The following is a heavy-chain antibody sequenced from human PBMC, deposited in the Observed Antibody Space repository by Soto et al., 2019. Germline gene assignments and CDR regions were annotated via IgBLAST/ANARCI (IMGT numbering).Heavy chain of an antibody. CDR1: GGTFSSYA. CDR3: ARGTISASPIYYYGMDV. J-gene: IGHJ6*02. V-gene: IGHV1-69*01. CDR2: IIPIFGTA. D-gene: IGHD3-9*01. Sequence: VKVSCKASGGTFSSYAISWVRQAPGQGLEWMGGIIPIFGTANYAQKFQGRVTITADESTSTAYMELSSLRSEDTAVYYCARGTISASPIYYYGMDVWGQGTTVTVSS.